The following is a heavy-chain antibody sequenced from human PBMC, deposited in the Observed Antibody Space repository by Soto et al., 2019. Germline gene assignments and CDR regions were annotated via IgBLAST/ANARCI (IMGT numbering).Heavy chain of an antibody. D-gene: IGHD3-3*01. Sequence: PSETLSLTCTVSGGSISSYYWSWIRQPPGKGLEWIGYIYYSGSTNYNPSLKSRVTISVDTSKNQFSLKLSSVTAADTAVYYCAGDGTYYDFWSGYYIGNWFDPWGQGTLVTVSS. J-gene: IGHJ5*02. CDR1: GGSISSYY. CDR2: IYYSGST. CDR3: AGDGTYYDFWSGYYIGNWFDP. V-gene: IGHV4-59*01.